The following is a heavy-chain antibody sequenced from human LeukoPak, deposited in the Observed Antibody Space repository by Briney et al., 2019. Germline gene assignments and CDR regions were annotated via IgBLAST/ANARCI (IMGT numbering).Heavy chain of an antibody. D-gene: IGHD5-12*01. CDR3: ARACGYSGYDHHRCYYYYGMDV. J-gene: IGHJ6*02. Sequence: PSETLSLTCTVSGGSISSYYWSWIRQPPGKGLEWVGYIYYSGSTNYNPSLKSRVTISVDTSKNQFSLKLSSVTAADTAVYYCARACGYSGYDHHRCYYYYGMDVWGQETTVTVSS. CDR1: GGSISSYY. CDR2: IYYSGST. V-gene: IGHV4-59*01.